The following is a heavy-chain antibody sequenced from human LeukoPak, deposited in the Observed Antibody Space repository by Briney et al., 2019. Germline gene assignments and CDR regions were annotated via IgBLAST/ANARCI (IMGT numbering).Heavy chain of an antibody. D-gene: IGHD6-13*01. J-gene: IGHJ3*02. Sequence: ASLKLSYTASGYTFTRYCICWGPQAPGQRHEWMGWISAYNGNTNYAQKLQGRVTMTTDTSTSTAYTELRSLRSDDTAVYYCARLGAFDIWGQGTMVTVSS. V-gene: IGHV1-18*01. CDR2: ISAYNGNT. CDR3: ARLGAFDI. CDR1: GYTFTRYC.